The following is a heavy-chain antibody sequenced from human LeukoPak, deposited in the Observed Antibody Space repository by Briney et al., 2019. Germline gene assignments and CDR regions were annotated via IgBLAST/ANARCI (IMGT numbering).Heavy chain of an antibody. D-gene: IGHD6-13*01. Sequence: SETLSLTCTVSGGSISSSNYYWAWIRQPPGKGLEWIGSVYYSGSSYYNPSLKGRVTISVDTSKHQLSLNLGSVTAADSAVYYCASPKYAYSSSWYYFDYWGQGTLVTVSS. J-gene: IGHJ4*02. CDR1: GGSISSSNYY. V-gene: IGHV4-39*01. CDR3: ASPKYAYSSSWYYFDY. CDR2: VYYSGSS.